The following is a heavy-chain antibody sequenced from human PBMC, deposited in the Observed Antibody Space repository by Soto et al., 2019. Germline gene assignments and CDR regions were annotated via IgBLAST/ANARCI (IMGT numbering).Heavy chain of an antibody. CDR1: GFTFSSYA. J-gene: IGHJ4*02. CDR2: ISYGGTNT. D-gene: IGHD3-16*01. V-gene: IGHV3-30-3*01. CDR3: ARHTHSTWVRLCGPGDY. Sequence: GGSMRLSCSASGFTFSSYALHWVRQAPGKGLEWVAVISYGGTNTDYADSVKGRFTISRDNSQNTLFLQMNSLKIEDTAVYFCARHTHSTWVRLCGPGDYCGLGNLVTVSS.